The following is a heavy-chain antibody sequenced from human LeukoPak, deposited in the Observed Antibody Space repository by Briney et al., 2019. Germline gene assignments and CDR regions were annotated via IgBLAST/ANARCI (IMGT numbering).Heavy chain of an antibody. CDR2: ISYDGVNK. CDR3: ARGGLSWCVDY. CDR1: GFTFNSYA. J-gene: IGHJ4*02. V-gene: IGHV3-30-3*01. D-gene: IGHD6-13*01. Sequence: PGGSLRLSCAASGFTFNSYAIHWVRQAPGKGLEWVAVISYDGVNKYYADSVKGRFTISRDNSKNTLYLQMNSLRAEDTAVYYCARGGLSWCVDYWGQGTLVTVSS.